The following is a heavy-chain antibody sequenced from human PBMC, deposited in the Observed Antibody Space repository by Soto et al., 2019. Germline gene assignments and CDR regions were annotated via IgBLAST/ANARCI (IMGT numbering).Heavy chain of an antibody. CDR2: LHYSGST. Sequence: QVQLLESGPGLVKASETLSLTCSVSGGSIGNYYWTWIRQPPGKGLEWIGYLHYSGSTNYNPSLKSRVTISVDMSKNQFSLKLSSVTAADTAVYYCARFSHYYGMDVWGQGTTVTVSS. V-gene: IGHV4-59*08. J-gene: IGHJ6*02. CDR1: GGSIGNYY. CDR3: ARFSHYYGMDV.